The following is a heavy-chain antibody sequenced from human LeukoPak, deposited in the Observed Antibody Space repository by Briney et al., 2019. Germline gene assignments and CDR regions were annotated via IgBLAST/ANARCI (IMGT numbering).Heavy chain of an antibody. V-gene: IGHV4-34*01. D-gene: IGHD3-22*01. CDR3: ARAAGYYYDSSGYYRFGFDY. CDR1: GGSFSGYY. Sequence: SETLSLTCAVYGGSFSGYYWSWIRQPPRKGLEWIGEINHSGSTNYNPSLKSRVTISVDTSKNQFSLKLSSVTAADTAVYYCARAAGYYYDSSGYYRFGFDYWGQGTLVTVSS. CDR2: INHSGST. J-gene: IGHJ4*02.